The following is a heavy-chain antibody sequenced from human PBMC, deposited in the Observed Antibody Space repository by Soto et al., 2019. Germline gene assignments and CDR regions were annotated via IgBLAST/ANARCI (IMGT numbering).Heavy chain of an antibody. J-gene: IGHJ4*02. V-gene: IGHV4-59*01. Sequence: SETLSLTCTVSGGSISSYYWSWIRQPPGKGLEWIGYIYYSGSTNYNPSLKSRVTISVDTSKNQFSLKLSSVTAADTAVYYCARELDCSSTSCYDYWGQGTLVNVSS. CDR3: ARELDCSSTSCYDY. CDR2: IYYSGST. CDR1: GGSISSYY. D-gene: IGHD2-2*01.